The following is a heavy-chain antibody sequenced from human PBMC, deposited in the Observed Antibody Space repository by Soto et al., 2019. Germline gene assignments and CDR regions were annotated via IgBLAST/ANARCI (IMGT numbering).Heavy chain of an antibody. CDR1: GFTFSSYD. D-gene: IGHD2-8*02. Sequence: GGSLRLSCAASGFTFSSYDMHWVRQATGKGLEWVSAIGTAGDTYYPGSVKGRFTISRENAKNSLYLQMNSLRAEDTAVYYCARGSGACYSGVCYHCYYYYMDVWGKGTTVTVSS. J-gene: IGHJ6*03. V-gene: IGHV3-13*01. CDR3: ARGSGACYSGVCYHCYYYYMDV. CDR2: IGTAGDT.